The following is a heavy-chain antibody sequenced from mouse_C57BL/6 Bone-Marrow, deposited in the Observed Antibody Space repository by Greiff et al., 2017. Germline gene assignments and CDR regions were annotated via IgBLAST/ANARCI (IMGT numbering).Heavy chain of an antibody. Sequence: VQLQQSGPELVKPGASVKISCKASGYTFTDYYINWVKQRPGQGLEWIGWIFPGSGSTYYNEKFKGKATLTVDKSSSTAYMLLSSLTSEDSAVYCCARWRWLLPHYYAMDYGGQGTSVTVSS. CDR1: GYTFTDYY. D-gene: IGHD2-3*01. V-gene: IGHV1-75*01. J-gene: IGHJ4*01. CDR3: ARWRWLLPHYYAMDY. CDR2: IFPGSGST.